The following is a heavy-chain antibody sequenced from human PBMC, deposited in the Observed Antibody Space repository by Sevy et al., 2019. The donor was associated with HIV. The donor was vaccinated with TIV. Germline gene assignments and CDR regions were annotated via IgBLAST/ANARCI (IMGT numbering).Heavy chain of an antibody. CDR3: ARVSSLNTDLDY. V-gene: IGHV3-30-3*01. D-gene: IGHD2-2*01. J-gene: IGHJ4*02. Sequence: GGSLRLSCAASGFTFSSYAMHWVRQAPGKGLEWVAVISYDGSNKYYADSVKGRFTISRDNSKNTLYLQMNSLRAEGTAVYYCARVSSLNTDLDYRGQGTLVTVSS. CDR2: ISYDGSNK. CDR1: GFTFSSYA.